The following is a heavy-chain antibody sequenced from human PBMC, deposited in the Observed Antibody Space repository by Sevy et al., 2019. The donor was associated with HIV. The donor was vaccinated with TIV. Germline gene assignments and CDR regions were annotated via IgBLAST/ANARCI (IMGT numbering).Heavy chain of an antibody. V-gene: IGHV3-30*04. CDR3: GRDREMGNYYDSSGSIDY. D-gene: IGHD3-22*01. CDR1: GFTFSSYP. Sequence: GGSLRLSCAASGFTFSSYPMHWVRQAPGKGLEWVAVISYDGSNKYYADSVKGRLTISRDKSKNTLYVQMNSLSAEDTAVFYCGRDREMGNYYDSSGSIDYWGQGTLVTVSS. CDR2: ISYDGSNK. J-gene: IGHJ4*02.